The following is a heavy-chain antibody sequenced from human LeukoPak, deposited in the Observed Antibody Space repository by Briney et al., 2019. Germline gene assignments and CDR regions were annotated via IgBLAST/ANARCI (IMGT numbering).Heavy chain of an antibody. CDR2: IYYSGST. V-gene: IGHV4-39*07. CDR1: GGSISSSSYY. D-gene: IGHD6-19*01. Sequence: SETLSLTCTVSGGSISSSSYYWGRIRQPPGEGLEWIGSIYYSGSTYYNPSLKSRVTISVDTSKNQFSLKLSSVTAADTAVYYCARCFSSGKNDWFDPWGQGTLVTVSS. J-gene: IGHJ5*02. CDR3: ARCFSSGKNDWFDP.